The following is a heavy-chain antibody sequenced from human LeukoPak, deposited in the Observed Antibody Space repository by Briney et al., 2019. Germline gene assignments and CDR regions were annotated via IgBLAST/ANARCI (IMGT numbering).Heavy chain of an antibody. Sequence: GGSLRLSCAASGFTFSAHAMHWVRQAPGKGLGWVGRIINKANSYTTEYAASEQGRFTISRDDSKISLYLQMNSMKTEDTAVYYFTILVGANDWGQGSLVTVS. CDR1: GFTFSAHA. CDR2: IINKANSYTT. J-gene: IGHJ4*02. D-gene: IGHD1-26*01. V-gene: IGHV3-72*01. CDR3: TILVGAND.